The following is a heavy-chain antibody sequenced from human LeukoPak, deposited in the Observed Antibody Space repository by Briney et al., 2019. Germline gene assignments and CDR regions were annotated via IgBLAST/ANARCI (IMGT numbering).Heavy chain of an antibody. CDR2: MIPILGMS. V-gene: IGHV1-69*04. J-gene: IGHJ3*02. D-gene: IGHD3-3*01. CDR1: GCTFSSYT. CDR3: ARDTRLVLRFLEWLPHIDAFDI. Sequence: SVKVSCKASGCTFSSYTISWVRQAPGQGLDWVGRMIPILGMSNYAQKFQGRVTIPAHKSTRTDYLELSRLRPEDTVVYYCARDTRLVLRFLEWLPHIDAFDIWGQGTMVTVSS.